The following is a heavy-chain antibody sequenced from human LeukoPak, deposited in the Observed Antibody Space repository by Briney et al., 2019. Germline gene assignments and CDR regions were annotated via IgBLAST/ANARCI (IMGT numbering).Heavy chain of an antibody. CDR1: GGSISSYY. CDR2: IYYSGST. J-gene: IGHJ6*03. Sequence: PSETLSLTCTVSGGSISSYYWSWIRQPPGKGLEWIGYIYYSGSTNYNPSLKSRVTISVDTSKNQFSLRLSSVSAADTAVYYCARGAGDSSGYYYFYYYYMDVWGKGTTVTVSS. CDR3: ARGAGDSSGYYYFYYYYMDV. D-gene: IGHD3-22*01. V-gene: IGHV4-59*01.